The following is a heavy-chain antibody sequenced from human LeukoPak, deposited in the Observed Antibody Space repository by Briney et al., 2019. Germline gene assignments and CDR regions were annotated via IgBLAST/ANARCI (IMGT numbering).Heavy chain of an antibody. CDR2: IYYSGGT. CDR1: GGSVSSGSYY. Sequence: PSETLSLTCTVSGGSVSSGSYYWSWIRQPPGKGLEWIGYIYYSGGTNYNPSLKSRVTISVDTSKNQFSLKLSSVTAADTAVYYCARFPDIVATDWVAPADDYWGQGTLVTVSS. D-gene: IGHD5-12*01. V-gene: IGHV4-61*01. CDR3: ARFPDIVATDWVAPADDY. J-gene: IGHJ4*02.